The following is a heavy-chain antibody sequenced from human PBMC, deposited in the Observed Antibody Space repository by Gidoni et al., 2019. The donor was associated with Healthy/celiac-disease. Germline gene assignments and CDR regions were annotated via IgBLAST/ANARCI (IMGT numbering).Heavy chain of an antibody. CDR1: GFTFSSYA. V-gene: IGHV3-23*01. CDR2: ISGSGGST. CDR3: ASLLWFGEFAGGLYGMDV. Sequence: EVQLLESGGGLVQPGGSLRLSCAASGFTFSSYAMSWVRQAPGKGLEWVSAISGSGGSTYYADSVKGRFTISRDNSKNTLYLQMNSLRAEDTAVYYCASLLWFGEFAGGLYGMDVWGQGTTVTVSS. J-gene: IGHJ6*02. D-gene: IGHD3-10*01.